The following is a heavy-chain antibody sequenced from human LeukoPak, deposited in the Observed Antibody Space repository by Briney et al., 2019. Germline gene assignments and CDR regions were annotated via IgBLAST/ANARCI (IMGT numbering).Heavy chain of an antibody. CDR2: MSGGGGST. Sequence: HSGGSLRLSCAASGFTFSSYAMTWVRQAPGKGLEWVSAMSGGGGSTYYAYSLKGRFIISRDNSKNTLYLQMSSLRAEDTAVYYCAKDRRDGYNFPLAFDIWGQGTMVTVSS. V-gene: IGHV3-23*01. CDR3: AKDRRDGYNFPLAFDI. J-gene: IGHJ3*02. CDR1: GFTFSSYA. D-gene: IGHD5-24*01.